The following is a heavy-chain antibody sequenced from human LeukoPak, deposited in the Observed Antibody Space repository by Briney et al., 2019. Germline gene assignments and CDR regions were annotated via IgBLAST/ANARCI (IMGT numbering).Heavy chain of an antibody. CDR2: IYHSGST. Sequence: SGTLSLTCAVSGGSISISKWWSWVRQPPGKGLEWIGEIYHSGSTNYNPSLKNRVTISVDKSRNQFSLRLTSVTAADTAAYYCASRLYDSARNFDYWGQGT. CDR1: GGSISISKW. D-gene: IGHD3-22*01. J-gene: IGHJ4*02. CDR3: ASRLYDSARNFDY. V-gene: IGHV4-4*02.